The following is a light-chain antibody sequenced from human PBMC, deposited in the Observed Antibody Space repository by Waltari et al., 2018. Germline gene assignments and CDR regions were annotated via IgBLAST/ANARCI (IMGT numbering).Light chain of an antibody. CDR3: AAWDDSLNVWV. CDR2: INN. V-gene: IGLV1-44*01. Sequence: SVLTQPPSASGTPGHRVAISCSGTNSNIRNTPVRWYQQLPGTAPKLLIFINNQRPSGVTDRFSASKSGTSASLAISGLQSDDEADYYCAAWDDSLNVWVFGGGTKVTVL. J-gene: IGLJ3*02. CDR1: NSNIRNTP.